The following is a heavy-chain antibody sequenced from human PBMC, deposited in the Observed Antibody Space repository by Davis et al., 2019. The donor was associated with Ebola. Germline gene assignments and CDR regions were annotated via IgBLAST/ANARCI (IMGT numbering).Heavy chain of an antibody. J-gene: IGHJ4*02. CDR3: ARGVGMTRFDY. CDR1: GASSSGYY. V-gene: IGHV4-34*01. CDR2: INHSGST. D-gene: IGHD1-14*01. Sequence: SETLSPTCPLHGASSSGYYWSWIRQLPGKGLEWIGEINHSGSTNYNPSLKSRVTISVDTSKNQFSLKLSTVTAADTAVYYCARGVGMTRFDYWGQGTLVTVSS.